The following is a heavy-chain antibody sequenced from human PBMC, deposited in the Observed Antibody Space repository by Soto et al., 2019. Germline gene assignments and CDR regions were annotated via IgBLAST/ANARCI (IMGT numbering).Heavy chain of an antibody. Sequence: ASVKVSCKASGYTFTSYYMHWVRQAPGQGLEWMGIINPSGGSTSYAQKFQGRVTMTRDTSTSTVYMELSSLRSEDTAVYYCARDWYYDFWRGPLYYGMDVWGQGTTLTVSS. CDR3: ARDWYYDFWRGPLYYGMDV. CDR1: GYTFTSYY. CDR2: INPSGGST. V-gene: IGHV1-46*01. D-gene: IGHD3-3*01. J-gene: IGHJ6*02.